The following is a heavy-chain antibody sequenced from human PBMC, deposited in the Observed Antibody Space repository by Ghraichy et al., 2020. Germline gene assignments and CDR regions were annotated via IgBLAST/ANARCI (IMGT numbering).Heavy chain of an antibody. V-gene: IGHV4-59*08. CDR2: IYYSGST. D-gene: IGHD1-26*01. CDR1: GGSISSYY. Sequence: SQTLSLTCTVSGGSISSYYWSWIRQPPGKGLEWIGYIYYSGSTNYNPSLKSRVTISVDTSKNQFSLKLSSVTAADTAVYYCARQTVGAGSQNAFDIWGQGTMVSVSS. CDR3: ARQTVGAGSQNAFDI. J-gene: IGHJ3*02.